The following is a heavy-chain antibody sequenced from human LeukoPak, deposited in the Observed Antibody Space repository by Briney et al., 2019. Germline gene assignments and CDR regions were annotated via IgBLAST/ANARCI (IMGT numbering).Heavy chain of an antibody. CDR2: VTASAGNT. CDR3: AKGDYYGSGSFFKNGMDV. CDR1: GFTFSSYA. J-gene: IGHJ6*02. D-gene: IGHD3-10*01. V-gene: IGHV3-23*01. Sequence: GGSLRLPCAASGFTFSSYAMSWVRQAPGKGLEWVSAVTASAGNTYYADSVKGRFTISRVNSKNTLYLQVTSLRAEDTAVYYCAKGDYYGSGSFFKNGMDVWGQGTTVTVSS.